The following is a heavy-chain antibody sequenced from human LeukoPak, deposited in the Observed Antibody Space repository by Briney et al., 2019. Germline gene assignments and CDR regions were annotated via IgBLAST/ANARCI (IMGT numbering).Heavy chain of an antibody. V-gene: IGHV4-39*07. J-gene: IGHJ4*02. CDR1: GGSISSGNFY. Sequence: SSETLSLTCTVSGGSISSGNFYWGWIRQPPGKGLEWTGSIYYSGSTYYNPSLKSRVTISIDTSKNQFSLKLSSVTAADTAVYYCARVFDYWGQGTLVTVSS. CDR2: IYYSGST. CDR3: ARVFDY.